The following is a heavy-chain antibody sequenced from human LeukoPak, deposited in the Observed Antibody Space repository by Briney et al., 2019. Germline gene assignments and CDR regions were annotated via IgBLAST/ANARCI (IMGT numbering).Heavy chain of an antibody. CDR1: GYTFTSYA. CDR3: ARGAMTTVLTYFDY. J-gene: IGHJ4*02. D-gene: IGHD4-23*01. Sequence: GASVKVSCKASGYTFTSYAMHWVRQAPGQRLEWMGWINAGNGNTKYSQEFHSRVTITRDTSANTAYMELYSLRSEDMAVYYCARGAMTTVLTYFDYWGQGALVTVSS. CDR2: INAGNGNT. V-gene: IGHV1-3*03.